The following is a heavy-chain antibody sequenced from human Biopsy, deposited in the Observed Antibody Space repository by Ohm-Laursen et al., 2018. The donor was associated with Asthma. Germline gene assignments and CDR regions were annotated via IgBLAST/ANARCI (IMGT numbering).Heavy chain of an antibody. CDR2: TNERGVT. J-gene: IGHJ6*02. CDR3: ARGPELDV. Sequence: LRLSCTASGFTFSSYAMSWVRQSPGKGLEWIGETNERGVTNNNPSLKSRVIISIDTYWNRVSLKLTSVTAADTAVYYCARGPELDVWGQGTTVTVSS. V-gene: IGHV4-34*01. CDR1: GFTFSSYA.